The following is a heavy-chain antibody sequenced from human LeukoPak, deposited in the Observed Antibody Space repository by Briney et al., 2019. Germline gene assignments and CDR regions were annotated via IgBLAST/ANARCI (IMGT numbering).Heavy chain of an antibody. V-gene: IGHV3-7*01. Sequence: GGSLRLSCAASGFTFSSYWMGWVRQAPGKGLEWVANIKQDGSEKYYVDSVKGRFTISRDNAKNSLYLQMNSLRAEDTAVYYCAREGNDYYFDYWGQGTLVTVSS. CDR3: AREGNDYYFDY. D-gene: IGHD3-3*01. J-gene: IGHJ4*02. CDR1: GFTFSSYW. CDR2: IKQDGSEK.